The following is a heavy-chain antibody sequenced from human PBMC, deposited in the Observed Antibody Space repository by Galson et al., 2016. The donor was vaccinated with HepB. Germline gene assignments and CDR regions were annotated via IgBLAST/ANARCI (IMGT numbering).Heavy chain of an antibody. Sequence: QSGAEVKKSGESLKISCKGSGYRFTNYWIGWVRQMPGKGLEWMGIIYPGDSDTRVSPSLQGQVTISADKSISTAYLQWSSLKASDTAMYYCAGFDGQSRQLSLDYWGQGTVVTVSS. V-gene: IGHV5-51*01. CDR1: GYRFTNYW. CDR2: IYPGDSDT. J-gene: IGHJ4*02. CDR3: AGFDGQSRQLSLDY. D-gene: IGHD5-18*01.